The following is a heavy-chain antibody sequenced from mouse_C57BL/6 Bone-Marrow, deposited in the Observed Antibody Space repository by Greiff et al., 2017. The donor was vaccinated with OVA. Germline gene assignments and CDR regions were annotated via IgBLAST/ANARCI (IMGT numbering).Heavy chain of an antibody. Sequence: VQLQQPGAELVMPGASVKLSCKASGYTFTSYWMHWVKQRPGQGLEWIGEIDPSDSYTNYNQKFKGKSTLTVDKSSSTAYMQLSSLTSEDSAVYYCARLLLTPYAMDYWGKGTSVTVSS. CDR3: ARLLLTPYAMDY. D-gene: IGHD1-1*01. CDR1: GYTFTSYW. V-gene: IGHV1-69*01. J-gene: IGHJ4*01. CDR2: IDPSDSYT.